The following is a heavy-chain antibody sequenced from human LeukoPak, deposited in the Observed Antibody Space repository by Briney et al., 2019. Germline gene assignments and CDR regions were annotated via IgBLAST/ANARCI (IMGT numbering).Heavy chain of an antibody. CDR3: ARSGDQDDYVWGSYRQDFDY. J-gene: IGHJ4*02. D-gene: IGHD3-16*02. CDR2: IYPGDSDT. CDR1: GYSFTSYW. V-gene: IGHV5-51*01. Sequence: GESLKISCKGSGYSFTSYWIGWVRQMPGKGLEWMGIIYPGDSDTRYSPSFQGQVTNSADKSISTAYLQWSSLKASDTAMYYCARSGDQDDYVWGSYRQDFDYWGQGTLVTVSS.